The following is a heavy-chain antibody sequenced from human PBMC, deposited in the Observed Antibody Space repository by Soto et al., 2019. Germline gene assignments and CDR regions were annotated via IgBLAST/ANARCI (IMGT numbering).Heavy chain of an antibody. J-gene: IGHJ4*02. CDR1: GYTFTSYG. Sequence: ASVKVSCKASGYTFTSYGISWVRQAPGQGLEWMGWISAYNGNTNYAQKLQGRVTMTTDTSTSTAYMELRSLRSDDTAVYYCAREVSHILTGYYSYWGQGTLVTVSS. V-gene: IGHV1-18*01. D-gene: IGHD3-9*01. CDR2: ISAYNGNT. CDR3: AREVSHILTGYYSY.